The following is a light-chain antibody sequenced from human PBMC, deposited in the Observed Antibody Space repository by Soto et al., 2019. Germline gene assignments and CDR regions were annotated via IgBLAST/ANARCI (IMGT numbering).Light chain of an antibody. CDR3: PQYSSDST. Sequence: IQVTQSPPTLSASVGGRVTITCRASQNINTYLAWYQQKPGRAPRLLIYRASSLEDGVPSRFGGRGSGTEFLFTISSLQPDDSATYYCPQYSSDSTFGQGTKVEIK. CDR1: QNINTY. CDR2: RAS. V-gene: IGKV1-5*03. J-gene: IGKJ1*01.